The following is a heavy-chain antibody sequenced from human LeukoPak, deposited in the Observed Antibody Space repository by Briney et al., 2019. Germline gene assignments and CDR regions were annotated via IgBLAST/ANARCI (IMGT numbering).Heavy chain of an antibody. V-gene: IGHV1-69*05. Sequence: GASVKVSCKASGGTFSSYAISWVRQAPGQGLEWMGGIIPIFGTANYAQKFQGRVTITTDESTSTAYMELSSLRSEDTAVYYCASQYCSGGSCYSWKYFQHWGQGTLVTVSS. CDR3: ASQYCSGGSCYSWKYFQH. CDR1: GGTFSSYA. D-gene: IGHD2-15*01. J-gene: IGHJ1*01. CDR2: IIPIFGTA.